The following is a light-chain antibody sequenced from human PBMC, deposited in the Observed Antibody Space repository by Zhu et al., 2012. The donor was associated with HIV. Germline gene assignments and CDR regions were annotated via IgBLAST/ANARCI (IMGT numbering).Light chain of an antibody. CDR2: GAS. CDR1: QSVSTN. V-gene: IGKV3-15*01. CDR3: QQRSNWPPELT. J-gene: IGKJ4*01. Sequence: EIVMTQSPATLSVSPGERATLSCRASQSVSTNLAWYQHKPGQSPRLLIYGASSRAAGIPARFSGSGSGTDFTLKISSMQSEDFAVYYCQQRSNWPPELTFGGGTKVEIK.